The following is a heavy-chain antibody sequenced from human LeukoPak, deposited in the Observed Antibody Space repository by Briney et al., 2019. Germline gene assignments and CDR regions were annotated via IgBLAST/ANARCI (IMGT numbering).Heavy chain of an antibody. D-gene: IGHD2-2*01. Sequence: PGGSLRLSCAASGFTFSTYNMNWVRQAPGKGLEWVSYISSSSGTIYYADSVKGRFTISRDNSKNTLYLQMNSLRVEDTAVYYCAKVDCSSITCNKNFDYWGQGTLVTVSS. CDR2: ISSSSGTI. CDR3: AKVDCSSITCNKNFDY. J-gene: IGHJ4*02. V-gene: IGHV3-48*01. CDR1: GFTFSTYN.